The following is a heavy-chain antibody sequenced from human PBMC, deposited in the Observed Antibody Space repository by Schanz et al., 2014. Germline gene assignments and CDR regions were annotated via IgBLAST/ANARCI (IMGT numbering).Heavy chain of an antibody. CDR2: ISVYTGNT. CDR3: ARSAGRDFWSGYYTRFDY. V-gene: IGHV1-18*01. CDR1: GYTFTSYG. J-gene: IGHJ4*02. Sequence: QVQLVQSGAEVKKPGASVKVSCKASGYTFTSYGISWVRQAPGQGLEWVGWISVYTGNTKYGQKVQGRVTITRDTSASTAYMELRSLRSDDTAVYYCARSAGRDFWSGYYTRFDYWGQGTLVTVSS. D-gene: IGHD3-3*01.